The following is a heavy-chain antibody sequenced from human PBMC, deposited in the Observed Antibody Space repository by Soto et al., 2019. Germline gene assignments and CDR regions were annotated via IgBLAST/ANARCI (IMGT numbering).Heavy chain of an antibody. D-gene: IGHD3-10*01. CDR1: GGTFSSYT. CDR2: IIPILGIA. J-gene: IGHJ6*02. CDR3: ASLMSSGYYYGMDV. V-gene: IGHV1-69*02. Sequence: QVQLVQSGAEVKKPGSSVKVSCKASGGTFSSYTISWVRQAPGQGLEWMGRIIPILGIANYAQKFQGRVTITADQSTSTAYMELSSLRSEDTAVYYCASLMSSGYYYGMDVWGQGTTVTVSS.